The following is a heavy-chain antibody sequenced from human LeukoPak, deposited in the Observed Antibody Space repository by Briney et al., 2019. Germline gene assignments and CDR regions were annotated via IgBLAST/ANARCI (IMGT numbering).Heavy chain of an antibody. CDR2: ISYDGSNE. J-gene: IGHJ6*02. V-gene: IGHV3-30*18. CDR3: AKDRSSYYYYGMDV. Sequence: GRSLRLSCAASRFTFSVYGMHWVRQAPGKGLEWEAFISYDGSNEYYADSVKGRFTISRDNSKYTLHLQMNSLRAEDTAVYSCAKDRSSYYYYGMDVWGQGTTVTVSS. D-gene: IGHD3-10*01. CDR1: RFTFSVYG.